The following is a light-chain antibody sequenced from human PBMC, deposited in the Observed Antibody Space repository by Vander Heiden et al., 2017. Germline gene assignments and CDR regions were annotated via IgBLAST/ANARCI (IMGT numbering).Light chain of an antibody. CDR2: KDS. V-gene: IGLV3-25*03. CDR3: QSADSSRSWV. CDR1: PLPKQY. J-gene: IGLJ3*02. Sequence: SYELTQPPSVSVSSGQTARITCSGDPLPKQYAFWYQQKPGQAPVLVIYKDSERPSGIPERFSGSSSGTIVTLTISGVQAEDEADYYCQSADSSRSWVFGGGTKLTVL.